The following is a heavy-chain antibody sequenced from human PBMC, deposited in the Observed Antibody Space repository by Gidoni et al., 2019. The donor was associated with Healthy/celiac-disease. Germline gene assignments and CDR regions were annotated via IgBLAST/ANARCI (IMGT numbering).Heavy chain of an antibody. CDR3: AKLTHDYGADDY. Sequence: QVQLVESGGGVVQPGRSLRLSCAASGFTFSSYGMHWVRQAPGKGLEWVAVISYDGSNKYYADSVKGRFTISRDNSKNTLYLQMNSLRAEDTAVYYCAKLTHDYGADDYWGQGTLVTVSS. V-gene: IGHV3-30*18. CDR2: ISYDGSNK. J-gene: IGHJ4*02. D-gene: IGHD4-17*01. CDR1: GFTFSSYG.